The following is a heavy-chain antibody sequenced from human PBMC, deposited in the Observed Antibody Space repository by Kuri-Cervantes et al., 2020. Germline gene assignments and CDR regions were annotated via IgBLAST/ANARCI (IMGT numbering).Heavy chain of an antibody. CDR1: GYTFTSYG. J-gene: IGHJ6*02. CDR3: ARGGELGVDQGHYYYGMDV. V-gene: IGHV1-69*13. Sequence: SVKVSCKASGYTFTSYGISWVRQATGQGLEWMGGIIPIFGRINYAQKFQGRVTITADESTNTVDMELTSLRSEDTALYYCARGGELGVDQGHYYYGMDVWGQGTTVTVSS. D-gene: IGHD3-16*01. CDR2: IIPIFGRI.